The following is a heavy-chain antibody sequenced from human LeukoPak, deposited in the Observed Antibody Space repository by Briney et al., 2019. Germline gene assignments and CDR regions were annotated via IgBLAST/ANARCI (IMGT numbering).Heavy chain of an antibody. CDR2: IYYSGST. CDR3: ARVSYYYDSSGYYGGGYYYYYYYMDV. CDR1: GGSISSYY. Sequence: SETLSLTCTVSGGSISSYYWSWIRQPPGKGLEWIGYIYYSGSTNHNPSLKSRVTISVDTSKNQFSLKLSSVTAADTAVYYCARVSYYYDSSGYYGGGYYYYYYYMDVWGKGTTVTVSS. D-gene: IGHD3-22*01. V-gene: IGHV4-59*01. J-gene: IGHJ6*03.